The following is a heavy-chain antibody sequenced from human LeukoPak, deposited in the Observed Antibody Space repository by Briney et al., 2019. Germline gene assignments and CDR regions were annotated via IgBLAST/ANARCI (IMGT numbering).Heavy chain of an antibody. CDR1: GGSFGGYY. Sequence: SETLSLTCAVYGGSFGGYYWSWIRQPPGKGLEWIGEINHSGSTNYNPSLKSRVTISVDTSKNQFSLKLSSVTAADTAVYYCARGQIVVVPAAIFRGGSTTRFDYWGQGTLVTVSS. J-gene: IGHJ4*02. V-gene: IGHV4-34*01. CDR2: INHSGST. D-gene: IGHD2-2*01. CDR3: ARGQIVVVPAAIFRGGSTTRFDY.